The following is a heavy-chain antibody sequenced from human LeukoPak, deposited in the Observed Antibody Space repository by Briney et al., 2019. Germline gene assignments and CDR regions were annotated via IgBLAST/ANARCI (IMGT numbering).Heavy chain of an antibody. CDR1: GYSFTSHW. V-gene: IGHV5-51*01. J-gene: IGHJ4*02. CDR2: IHPLDSDS. CDR3: ARRLLGGSGSFDY. D-gene: IGHD3-10*01. Sequence: GEFLKISCKGSGYSFTSHWIGWIRQMPGKGLEWMGLIHPLDSDSRYSRSFQGQVTMSADKSINTVYLQWSSLKASDTAMYFCARRLLGGSGSFDYWGQGTVVTVSS.